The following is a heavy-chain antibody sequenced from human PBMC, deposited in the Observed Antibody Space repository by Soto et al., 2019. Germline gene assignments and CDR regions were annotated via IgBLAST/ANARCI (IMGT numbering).Heavy chain of an antibody. J-gene: IGHJ5*02. CDR3: TKDQVEGYYDTGGSQGS. V-gene: IGHV3-23*01. Sequence: EVQLLESGGGLVQPGGSLRLSCAASGFTFSSYAMSWVRQAPGKGLDWVSTISGSGSGTYYADSVKGRFTISRDNSKNTLYLQMDRLIAEDTAVYFCTKDQVEGYYDTGGSQGSWGQGTLVTVSS. CDR2: ISGSGSGT. D-gene: IGHD3-22*01. CDR1: GFTFSSYA.